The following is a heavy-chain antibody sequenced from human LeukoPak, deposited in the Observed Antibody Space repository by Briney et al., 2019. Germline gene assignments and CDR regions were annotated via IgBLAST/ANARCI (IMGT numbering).Heavy chain of an antibody. V-gene: IGHV3-9*01. Sequence: GGSLRLSCAASGFTFDDYAMHWVRQAPGKGLEWVSGISWNSGSIGYADSVKGRFTISRDSAKNSLYLQMNSLRAEDTALYYCAKDMGGGYYDSSGYYRPEYFQHWGQGTLVTVSS. J-gene: IGHJ1*01. CDR1: GFTFDDYA. CDR2: ISWNSGSI. D-gene: IGHD3-22*01. CDR3: AKDMGGGYYDSSGYYRPEYFQH.